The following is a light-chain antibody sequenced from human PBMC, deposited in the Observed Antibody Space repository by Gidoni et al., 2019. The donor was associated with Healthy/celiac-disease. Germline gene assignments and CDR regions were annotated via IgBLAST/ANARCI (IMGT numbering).Light chain of an antibody. CDR3: QQYGSPLT. CDR1: QSVSSSY. Sequence: EIVLTQSPATLSLSPVERATLSCRVSQSVSSSYLAWYQQKTGQAPRLLIHGASSRATGIPDRFSGSGSGTDFTLTISRLEPEDFAVYYCQQYGSPLTFGGGTKVEIK. J-gene: IGKJ4*01. V-gene: IGKV3-20*01. CDR2: GAS.